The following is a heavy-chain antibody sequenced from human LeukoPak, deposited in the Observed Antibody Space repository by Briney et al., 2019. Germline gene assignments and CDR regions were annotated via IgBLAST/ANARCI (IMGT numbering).Heavy chain of an antibody. CDR1: SGSIRTSY. V-gene: IGHV4-59*12. Sequence: SETLSLTCTVSSGSIRTSYCSWIRQPPGKGLEWIGYIYYGGSTNYNPSLKSRVTISVDTSRNQFSLKLNSVTAADTAVYYCARDFKGMTTIDYWGQGTLVTVSS. D-gene: IGHD1-1*01. CDR3: ARDFKGMTTIDY. CDR2: IYYGGST. J-gene: IGHJ4*02.